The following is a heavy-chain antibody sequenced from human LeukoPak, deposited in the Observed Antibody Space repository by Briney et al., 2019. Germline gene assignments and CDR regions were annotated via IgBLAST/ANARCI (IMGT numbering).Heavy chain of an antibody. CDR3: AKDQVVEEWRYYYYYYMDV. Sequence: PGGSLRLSCAASGFTFSSYGMHWVRQAPGKGLEWVAFIRYDGSNKYYADSVKGRFTISRDNSKNTLYLQMNSLGAEDAAVYYCAKDQVVEEWRYYYYYYMDVWGKGTTVTVSS. J-gene: IGHJ6*03. V-gene: IGHV3-30*02. CDR1: GFTFSSYG. CDR2: IRYDGSNK. D-gene: IGHD2-15*01.